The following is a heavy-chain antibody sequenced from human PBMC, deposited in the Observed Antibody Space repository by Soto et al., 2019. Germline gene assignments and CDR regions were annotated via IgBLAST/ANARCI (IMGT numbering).Heavy chain of an antibody. CDR1: GGAFNNYI. CDR3: ARGRDQPPVGLYFDS. J-gene: IGHJ4*02. Sequence: QVQLVQSGAKVKKPGSSVKVSCKASGGAFNNYIFDWVRQAPGQGLEWMGGIIPMFGTPKYAQTFQDRITISADVSTGTVYMELTSLRFDDTAIYYCARGRDQPPVGLYFDSWGEGTRVTVSS. V-gene: IGHV1-69*01. CDR2: IIPMFGTP. D-gene: IGHD1-26*01.